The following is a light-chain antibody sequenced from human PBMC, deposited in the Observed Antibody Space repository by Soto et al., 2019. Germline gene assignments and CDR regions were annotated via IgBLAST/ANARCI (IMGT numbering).Light chain of an antibody. CDR2: RNN. CDR3: AAWDDSLSGRYV. CDR1: SSNIGSNY. V-gene: IGLV1-47*01. J-gene: IGLJ1*01. Sequence: QSALTQPPSASGTPGQRVTISCSGSSSNIGSNYVYWYQQLPGTATKLLIYRNNQRPSGVPDRFSGSKSGTSASLAISGLRSEDEADYYCAAWDDSLSGRYVFGTGTKVTVL.